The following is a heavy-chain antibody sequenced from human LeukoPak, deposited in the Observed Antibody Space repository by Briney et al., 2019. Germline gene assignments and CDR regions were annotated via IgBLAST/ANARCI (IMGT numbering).Heavy chain of an antibody. V-gene: IGHV3-33*01. J-gene: IGHJ6*03. CDR3: ARDRGYSTRWNFGKDYYMDV. D-gene: IGHD2-2*01. Sequence: GGSLRLSCAASGFTFSNYGMHWVRQAPGKGLEWVAVIWYDESQKYYADSVKGRFTLSRDKSKSTLYLQMNRLRAEDTAVYYCARDRGYSTRWNFGKDYYMDVWGKGTPVIVSS. CDR1: GFTFSNYG. CDR2: IWYDESQK.